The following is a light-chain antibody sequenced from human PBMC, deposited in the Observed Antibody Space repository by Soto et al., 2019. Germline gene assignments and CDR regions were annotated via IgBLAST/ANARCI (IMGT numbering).Light chain of an antibody. V-gene: IGLV2-14*01. J-gene: IGLJ1*01. CDR2: DVS. CDR1: SSDVGGYNY. CDR3: SSYTSSSTLYV. Sequence: VLTQPASVSGSPGQSISISCTGTSSDVGGYNYVSWYQQHPGKAPKLMIYDVSNRPSGVSNRFSGSKSGNTASLTISGLQAEDEADYYCSSYTSSSTLYVFGTGTKVTVL.